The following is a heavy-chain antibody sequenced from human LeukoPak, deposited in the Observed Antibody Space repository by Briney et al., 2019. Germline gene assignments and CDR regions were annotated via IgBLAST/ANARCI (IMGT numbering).Heavy chain of an antibody. D-gene: IGHD6-19*01. CDR2: IYYSGST. CDR3: ARHTGARYAYSSALFRFDP. CDR1: GGSISSYY. J-gene: IGHJ5*02. Sequence: PSETLSLTCTVSGGSISSYYWSWIRQHPGKGLEWIGYIYYSGSTYYNPSLKSRVAMSVDGSRNQFSLNLTSVTAADTAVYYCARHTGARYAYSSALFRFDPWGQGTLVTVSS. V-gene: IGHV4-59*08.